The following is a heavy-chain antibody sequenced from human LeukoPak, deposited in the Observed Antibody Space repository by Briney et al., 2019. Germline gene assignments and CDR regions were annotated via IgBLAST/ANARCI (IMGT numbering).Heavy chain of an antibody. D-gene: IGHD4-17*01. V-gene: IGHV4-39*01. CDR2: IYYSGST. J-gene: IGHJ4*02. CDR3: ARHENGYGHYYFDY. Sequence: SETLSLTCTVSGGSISSGSYYWGWIRQPPGKGLEWIGSIYYSGSTYYNPSLKSRVTISVDTSKNQFSLKLSSVTAADTAVYYCARHENGYGHYYFDYWGQGTVVTVSS. CDR1: GGSISSGSYY.